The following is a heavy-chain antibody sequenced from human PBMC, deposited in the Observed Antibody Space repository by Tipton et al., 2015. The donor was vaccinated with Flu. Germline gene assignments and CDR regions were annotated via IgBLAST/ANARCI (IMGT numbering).Heavy chain of an antibody. J-gene: IGHJ4*02. D-gene: IGHD3-10*02. V-gene: IGHV4-38-2*01. CDR1: GDSIGSDYY. Sequence: LRLSCSVSGDSIGSDYYWGWIRQPPGKGLEWHGNIHRSGNTYYNSSLKSRVTFSLDKSKNQFSLRLSSVTAADTAVYYCARHAGDSVRGVIDYWGQGTLVTVSP. CDR3: ARHAGDSVRGVIDY. CDR2: IHRSGNT.